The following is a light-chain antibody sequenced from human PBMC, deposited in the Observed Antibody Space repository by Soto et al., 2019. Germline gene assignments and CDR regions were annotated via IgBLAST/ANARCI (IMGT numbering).Light chain of an antibody. J-gene: IGKJ4*01. CDR2: DTS. CDR1: QSVSNK. CDR3: QQFSSYPLT. Sequence: EIVMTQSPATRSVSPGERVTLSCRASQSVSNKLGWYQHKPGQAPRLLIYDTSTRAAGTPARFTGSGSGTDFNLTISSLQSEDFAVYYCQQFSSYPLTFGGGTKVEIK. V-gene: IGKV3-15*01.